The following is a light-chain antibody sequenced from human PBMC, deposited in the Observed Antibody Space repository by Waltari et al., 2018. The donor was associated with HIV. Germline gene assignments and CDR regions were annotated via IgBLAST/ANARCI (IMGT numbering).Light chain of an antibody. V-gene: IGLV2-23*01. CDR3: CSYAGSSLYV. J-gene: IGLJ1*01. CDR2: EGS. CDR1: SSDVGIYNL. Sequence: QSALTQPASVSGSPGQSIPISCTGTSSDVGIYNLFSWYQQHPGKAPKLMIYEGSKRPSGVSNRFSGSKSGNTASLTISGLQAEDEADYYCCSYAGSSLYVFGTGTKVTVL.